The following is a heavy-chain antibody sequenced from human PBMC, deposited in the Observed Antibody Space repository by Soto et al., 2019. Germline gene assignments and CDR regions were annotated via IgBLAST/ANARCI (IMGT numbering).Heavy chain of an antibody. CDR1: GGSISSYY. CDR3: ARVGSITMVRGVIDNDAFDI. J-gene: IGHJ3*02. D-gene: IGHD3-10*01. V-gene: IGHV4-59*01. Sequence: PEETLSLTCTVSGGSISSYYWSWIRQPPGKGLEWIGYIYYSGSTNYNPSLKSRVTISVDTSKNQFSLKLSSVTAADTAVYYCARVGSITMVRGVIDNDAFDIWGQGTMVTVSS. CDR2: IYYSGST.